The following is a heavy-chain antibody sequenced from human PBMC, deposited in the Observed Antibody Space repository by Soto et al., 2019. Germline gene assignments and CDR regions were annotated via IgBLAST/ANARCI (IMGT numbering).Heavy chain of an antibody. J-gene: IGHJ6*02. CDR2: ISYDGSNK. CDR1: GFTFSSYG. D-gene: IGHD6-13*01. CDR3: AKDRQLVLPSYYYYGMDV. Sequence: LSCAASGFTFSSYGMHWVRQAPGKGLEWVAVISYDGSNKYYADSVKGRFTISRDNSKNTLYLQMNSLRAEDTAVYYCAKDRQLVLPSYYYYGMDVWGQGTTVTVSS. V-gene: IGHV3-30*18.